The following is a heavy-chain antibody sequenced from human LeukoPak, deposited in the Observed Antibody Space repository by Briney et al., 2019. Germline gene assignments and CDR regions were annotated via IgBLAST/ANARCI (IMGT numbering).Heavy chain of an antibody. CDR3: ATYSGSYYYFVY. CDR2: IKSKAHGGTT. D-gene: IGHD1-26*01. V-gene: IGHV3-15*01. Sequence: PGGSLRLFCAASGFTFSNAYMSWVRRAPGEGLEWVGRIKSKAHGGTTEYAAPVKGRFTISRDDSKNTLFLQMNSLQTEDADVYYCATYSGSYYYFVYWGQGTLVSVCS. CDR1: GFTFSNAY. J-gene: IGHJ4*02.